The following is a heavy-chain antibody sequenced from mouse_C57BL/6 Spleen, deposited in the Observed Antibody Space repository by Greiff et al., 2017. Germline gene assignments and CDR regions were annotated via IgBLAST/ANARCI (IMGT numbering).Heavy chain of an antibody. CDR3: ARDNYYGSSYVDY. CDR1: GFTFSDYG. Sequence: EVKLMESGGGLVKPGGSLKLSCAASGFTFSDYGMHWVRQAPEKGLEWVAYISSGSSTIYYADTVKGRFTISRDNAKNTLFLQMTSLRSEDTAMYYCARDNYYGSSYVDYWGQGTTLTVSS. D-gene: IGHD1-1*01. J-gene: IGHJ2*01. V-gene: IGHV5-17*01. CDR2: ISSGSSTI.